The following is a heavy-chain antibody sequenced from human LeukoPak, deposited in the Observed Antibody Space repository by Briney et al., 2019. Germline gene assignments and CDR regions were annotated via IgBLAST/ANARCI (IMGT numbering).Heavy chain of an antibody. V-gene: IGHV4-39*01. CDR1: GGYISGSDNY. Sequence: SDTLSLTCTVSGGYISGSDNYWAWIRQPPGKGLEWIGSVYHSGTADYNPSLNSRVSIFVDTSKNQFSLKLTSVTAADTAVYYCARHSYYYDYWGQGTLVTVSS. CDR2: VYHSGTA. J-gene: IGHJ4*02. CDR3: ARHSYYYDY. D-gene: IGHD2-21*01.